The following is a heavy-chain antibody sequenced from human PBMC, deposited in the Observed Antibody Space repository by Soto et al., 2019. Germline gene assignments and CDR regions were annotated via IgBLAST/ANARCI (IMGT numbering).Heavy chain of an antibody. CDR3: ARNSSGVTIDY. J-gene: IGHJ4*02. Sequence: PSATXSLTCTFSVVSMRISSYYLCWIRQPPGKVLERIGSIYYSGSTYYNPSLKSRVTISVDTSKNHFSMKLSSVTAADTAVYYCARNSSGVTIDYWGQGTLVTVSS. CDR1: VVSMRISSYY. V-gene: IGHV4-39*01. CDR2: IYYSGST. D-gene: IGHD2-15*01.